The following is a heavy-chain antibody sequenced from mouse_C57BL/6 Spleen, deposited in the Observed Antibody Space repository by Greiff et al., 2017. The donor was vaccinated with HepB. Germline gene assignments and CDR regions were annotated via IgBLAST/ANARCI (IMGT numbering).Heavy chain of an antibody. CDR3: ARRGYYGNSVYYAMDY. J-gene: IGHJ4*01. CDR2: IYPGDGDT. CDR1: GYAFSSYW. V-gene: IGHV1-80*01. D-gene: IGHD2-1*01. Sequence: QVQLKESGAELVKPGASVKISCKASGYAFSSYWMNWVKQRPGKGLEWIGQIYPGDGDTNYNGKFKGKATLTADKSSSTAYMQLSSLTSEDSAVYFCARRGYYGNSVYYAMDYWGQGTSVTVSS.